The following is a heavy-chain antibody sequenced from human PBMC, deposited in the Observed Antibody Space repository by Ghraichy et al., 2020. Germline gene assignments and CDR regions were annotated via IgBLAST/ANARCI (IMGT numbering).Heavy chain of an antibody. CDR1: GGSIGRGSYY. CDR2: IYSTGST. J-gene: IGHJ4*02. V-gene: IGHV4-61*02. D-gene: IGHD1-26*01. Sequence: SETLSLTCIVSGGSIGRGSYYWSWIRQPAGKALEWIGRIYSTGSTNYKPSLESRVTISIDSSKNQFSLRLFSGTAADTAGYYCARESSTIVGIDSWGQGTLVTVSS. CDR3: ARESSTIVGIDS.